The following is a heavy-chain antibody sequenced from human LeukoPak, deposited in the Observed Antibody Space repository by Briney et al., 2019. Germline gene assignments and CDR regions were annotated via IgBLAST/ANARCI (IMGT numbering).Heavy chain of an antibody. CDR3: ARADNYGSILDY. V-gene: IGHV3-7*04. Sequence: GGSLRLSCAASGFTFSNYWMSWVRQSPGRGLEWVANIDQGGSAEYYVDSVKGRFTVSRDNAKNSLYLQIDSLRAEDTAVYYCARADNYGSILDYWGRGTLVTVSS. D-gene: IGHD3-10*01. J-gene: IGHJ4*02. CDR2: IDQGGSAE. CDR1: GFTFSNYW.